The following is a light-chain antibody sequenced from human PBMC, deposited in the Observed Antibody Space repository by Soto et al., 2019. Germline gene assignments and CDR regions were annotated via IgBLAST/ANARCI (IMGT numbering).Light chain of an antibody. CDR3: QHYHNYPWT. V-gene: IGKV1-8*01. Sequence: AIQMTQSPSSFSASTGDRVTISCRASQGISSYLAWYQQKPGKAPKLLIYGASTLQSGVPSRFSGSGFGTDFTLTISCLQSGDFATYYCQHYHNYPWTFGQGTNVEIK. CDR1: QGISSY. J-gene: IGKJ1*01. CDR2: GAS.